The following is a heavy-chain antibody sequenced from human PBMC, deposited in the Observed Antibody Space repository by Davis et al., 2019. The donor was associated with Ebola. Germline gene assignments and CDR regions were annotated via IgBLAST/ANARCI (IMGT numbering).Heavy chain of an antibody. J-gene: IGHJ4*02. CDR2: ISSYNGNS. V-gene: IGHV1-18*04. CDR1: GYSFTNYG. Sequence: ASVKVSCKASGYSFTNYGISWVRQAPGQGLEWMGWISSYNGNSYSAQKFQGRVSMTTDTSTTTAYMELRSLRFDDTAMYYCARAGRYVSGSFSDYWGQGTLVTVSS. CDR3: ARAGRYVSGSFSDY. D-gene: IGHD3-10*01.